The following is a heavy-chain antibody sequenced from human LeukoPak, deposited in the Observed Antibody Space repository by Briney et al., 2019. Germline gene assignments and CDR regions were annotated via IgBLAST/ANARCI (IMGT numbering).Heavy chain of an antibody. CDR2: IYYSGST. V-gene: IGHV4-59*08. D-gene: IGHD7-27*01. Sequence: SETLSLTCTVSGGSISSYYWSWIRQPPGKGLEWIGYIYYSGSTNYNPSLKSRVTISVDTSKNQFSLKLSSVTATDTAVYYCARHTGGWGSFDYWGQGTLVTVSS. CDR1: GGSISSYY. CDR3: ARHTGGWGSFDY. J-gene: IGHJ4*02.